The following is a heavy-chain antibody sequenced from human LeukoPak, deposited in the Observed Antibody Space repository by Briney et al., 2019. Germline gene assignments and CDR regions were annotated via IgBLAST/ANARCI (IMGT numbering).Heavy chain of an antibody. CDR2: IYPGDSDT. J-gene: IGHJ4*02. CDR3: ARDRYYYGSGSYRVDY. Sequence: AGESLKISCKGSGYSFTSYWIGWVRQMPGKGLEWMGIIYPGDSDTRYSPSFQGQVTISADKSISTAYLQWSSLKASDTAMYYCARDRYYYGSGSYRVDYWGQGTLVTVSS. D-gene: IGHD3-10*01. V-gene: IGHV5-51*01. CDR1: GYSFTSYW.